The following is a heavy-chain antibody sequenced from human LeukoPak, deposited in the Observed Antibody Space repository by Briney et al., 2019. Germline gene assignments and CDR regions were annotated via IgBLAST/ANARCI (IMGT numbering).Heavy chain of an antibody. J-gene: IGHJ6*02. CDR3: ARGYVGYRASYGMDV. CDR1: AGFTVSYY. Sequence: SETISLTCFVDAGFTVSYYWSCIRPPPGKRREWNGYIYYSGSTKYHPSLERRATISIDTSKNQYSLTVSSVTAADTAVYFCARGYVGYRASYGMDVWGQGTTVTVS. CDR2: IYYSGST. V-gene: IGHV4-59*01. D-gene: IGHD5-12*01.